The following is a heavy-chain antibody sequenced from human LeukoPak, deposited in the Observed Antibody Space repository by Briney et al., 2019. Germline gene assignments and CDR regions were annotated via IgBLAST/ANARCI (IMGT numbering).Heavy chain of an antibody. V-gene: IGHV3-48*03. CDR1: GFTFSSYE. D-gene: IGHD1/OR15-1a*01. CDR2: ISSSGSTI. J-gene: IGHJ5*02. CDR3: ARDPSNKGQFDP. Sequence: PGGSLRLSCAASGFTFSSYEMNWVRQAPGKGLEWVSYISSSGSTIYYADSVKGRFTISRDNAKNTLYSEMNSLRAEGTAVYFCARDPSNKGQFDPWGQGTLVTVSS.